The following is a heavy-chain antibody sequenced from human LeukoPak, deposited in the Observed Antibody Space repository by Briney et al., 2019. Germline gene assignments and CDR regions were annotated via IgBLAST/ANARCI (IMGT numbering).Heavy chain of an antibody. CDR1: GYTFTGYY. CDR2: INPNSGGT. Sequence: ASVKVSCKASGYTFTGYYMHWVRQAPGQGPEWMRWINPNSGGTNYAQKFQGRVTMTRDTPISTAYMELSRLRSDDTAVYYCARERRDGSKEDAFDIWGQGTMVTVSS. J-gene: IGHJ3*02. V-gene: IGHV1-2*02. D-gene: IGHD5-24*01. CDR3: ARERRDGSKEDAFDI.